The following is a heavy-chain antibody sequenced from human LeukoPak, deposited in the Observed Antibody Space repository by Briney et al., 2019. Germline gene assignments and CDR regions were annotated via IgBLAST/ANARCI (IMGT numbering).Heavy chain of an antibody. Sequence: GGSLRLSCAASGFNFRTFAMSWVRQAPGKGLEWVSAISADGSRTDYADSVKGRLTISRDSSKNTLYLQIDDLGDEDTAVYFCAKETGSWVGYNYLTPWGQGTLVTVSS. CDR1: GFNFRTFA. D-gene: IGHD5-24*01. V-gene: IGHV3-23*01. J-gene: IGHJ5*02. CDR3: AKETGSWVGYNYLTP. CDR2: ISADGSRT.